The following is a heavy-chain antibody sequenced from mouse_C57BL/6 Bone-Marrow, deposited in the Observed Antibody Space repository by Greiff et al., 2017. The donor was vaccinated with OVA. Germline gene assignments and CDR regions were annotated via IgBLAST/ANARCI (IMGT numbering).Heavy chain of an antibody. CDR2: IDPENGDT. V-gene: IGHV14-4*01. J-gene: IGHJ1*03. D-gene: IGHD2-5*01. Sequence: EVQLQQSGAELVRPGASVKLSCTASGFNIKDDYMHWVKQRPEQGLEWIGWIDPENGDTEYASKFQGKATITADTSSNTAYLQLSSLTSEDTAVYYCTFYYSNYVGWYVDVWGTGTTVTVSS. CDR3: TFYYSNYVGWYVDV. CDR1: GFNIKDDY.